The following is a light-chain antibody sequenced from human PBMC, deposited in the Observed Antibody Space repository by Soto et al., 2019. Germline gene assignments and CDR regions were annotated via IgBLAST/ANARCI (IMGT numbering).Light chain of an antibody. CDR2: EVS. Sequence: QSALTQPPSASGSPGQSVTISCTGTSSDVGRYNFVSWYQQHPGKAPKLMIYEVSKRPSGVPDRFSGSKSGNTASLTVSGLQAEDEADYYCTSYAGSTNWVFGEGTKVTVL. CDR3: TSYAGSTNWV. CDR1: SSDVGRYNF. J-gene: IGLJ3*02. V-gene: IGLV2-8*01.